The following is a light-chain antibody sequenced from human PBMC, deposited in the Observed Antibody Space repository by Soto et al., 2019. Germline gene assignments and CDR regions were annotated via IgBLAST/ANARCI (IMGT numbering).Light chain of an antibody. V-gene: IGKV1-39*01. Sequence: DIQMTQSPSTLSASEGDRVTITCRASQSISSWLAWYQQKPGKAPKLLIYAASNLQSGVPSRFSGSGSGTDFTLTISSLQPEDFATYFCQQSYSTPPWTFGQGTKVDIK. CDR2: AAS. J-gene: IGKJ1*01. CDR3: QQSYSTPPWT. CDR1: QSISSW.